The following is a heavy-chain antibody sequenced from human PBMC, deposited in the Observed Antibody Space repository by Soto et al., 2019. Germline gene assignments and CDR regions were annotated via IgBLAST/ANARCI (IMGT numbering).Heavy chain of an antibody. J-gene: IGHJ6*02. CDR3: TTPYSSSYGMDV. Sequence: GGSLRLSCAASGFTFSGSAMHWVRQASGKGLEWVGRIRSKANSYATAYAASVKGRFTIPRDDSKNTAYLQMNSLKTEDTAVYYCTTPYSSSYGMDVWGQGTTVTVSS. CDR1: GFTFSGSA. D-gene: IGHD6-13*01. V-gene: IGHV3-73*01. CDR2: IRSKANSYAT.